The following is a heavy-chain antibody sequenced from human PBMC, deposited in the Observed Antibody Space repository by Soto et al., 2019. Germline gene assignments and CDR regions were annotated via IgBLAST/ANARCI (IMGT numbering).Heavy chain of an antibody. J-gene: IGHJ3*02. V-gene: IGHV3-21*06. CDR1: GFTFSSYS. CDR3: ASAPGTISGYCSGGSCPGNAFDI. D-gene: IGHD2-15*01. Sequence: EVQLVESGGGLVKPGGSLRLSCAASGFTFSSYSMNWVRQAPGKGLEWVSSISSSSSYIYYADSVKGRFTISRDNVKNPLYLQMNSLRAEDTAVYYCASAPGTISGYCSGGSCPGNAFDIWGQGTMVTVSS. CDR2: ISSSSSYI.